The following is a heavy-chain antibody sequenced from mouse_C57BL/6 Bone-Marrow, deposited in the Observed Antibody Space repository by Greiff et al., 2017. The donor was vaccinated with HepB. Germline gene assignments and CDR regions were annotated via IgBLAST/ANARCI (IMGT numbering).Heavy chain of an antibody. J-gene: IGHJ3*01. D-gene: IGHD1-1*01. CDR2: IWGVGST. CDR3: ARLLPPFAY. V-gene: IGHV2-6*01. CDR1: GFSLTSYG. Sequence: VKLMESGPGLVAPSQSLSITCTVSGFSLTSYGVDWVRQSPGKGLEWLGVIWGVGSTNYNSALKSRLSISKDNSESQVFLKMNSLQTDDTAMYYCARLLPPFAYWGQGTLVTVSA.